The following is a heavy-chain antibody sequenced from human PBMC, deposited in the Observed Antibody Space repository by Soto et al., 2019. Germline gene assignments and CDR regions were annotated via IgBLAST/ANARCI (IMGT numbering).Heavy chain of an antibody. Sequence: ASETLSLTCTVSGGSISSSSYYWGWIRQPPGKGLEWIGSIYYSGSTYYNPSLKSRVTISVDTSKNQFSLKLSSVTAADTAVYYCGKRINSKSIEANPTTRYYYYGMDVWGQGTTVTVYS. D-gene: IGHD6-6*01. J-gene: IGHJ6*02. CDR3: GKRINSKSIEANPTTRYYYYGMDV. CDR2: IYYSGST. V-gene: IGHV4-39*01. CDR1: GGSISSSSYY.